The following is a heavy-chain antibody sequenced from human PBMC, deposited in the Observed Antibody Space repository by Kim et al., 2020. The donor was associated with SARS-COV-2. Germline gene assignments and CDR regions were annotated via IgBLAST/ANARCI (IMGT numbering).Heavy chain of an antibody. D-gene: IGHD6-19*01. Sequence: SETLSLTCAVYGGSFSGYYWSWIRQPPGKGLEWIGEINHSGSTNYNPSLKSRVTISVDTSKNQFSLKLSSVTAADTAVYYCARGWRQWLTRVHFDYWGQGTLVTVSS. J-gene: IGHJ4*02. CDR1: GGSFSGYY. V-gene: IGHV4-34*01. CDR3: ARGWRQWLTRVHFDY. CDR2: INHSGST.